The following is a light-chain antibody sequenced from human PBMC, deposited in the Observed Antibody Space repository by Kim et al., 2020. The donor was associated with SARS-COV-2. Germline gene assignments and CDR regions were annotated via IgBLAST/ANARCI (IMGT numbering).Light chain of an antibody. CDR2: GAS. V-gene: IGKV3-20*01. CDR3: QQYGSSPYT. J-gene: IGKJ2*01. Sequence: EIVLTQSPGTLSLSPGERATLSCRASQSVSSNYLAWYQQKPGQAPRLLIHGASSRAIGIPDRFSGSGPGTDFTLTISRVEPGDFAVYYCQQYGSSPYTFGQGTKLEI. CDR1: QSVSSNY.